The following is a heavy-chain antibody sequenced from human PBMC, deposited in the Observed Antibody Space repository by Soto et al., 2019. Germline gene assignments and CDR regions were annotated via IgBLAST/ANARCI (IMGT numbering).Heavy chain of an antibody. V-gene: IGHV1-69*13. CDR1: GGTFSSYA. CDR2: IIPIFGTA. CDR3: ARMRLDVVVTANYYYYGMDV. J-gene: IGHJ6*02. D-gene: IGHD2-21*02. Sequence: ASVNVSCKASGGTFSSYAISWVRQAPGQGLEWMGGIIPIFGTANYAQKFQGRVTITADESTSTAYMELSSLRSEDTAVYYCARMRLDVVVTANYYYYGMDVWGQGTTVTVSS.